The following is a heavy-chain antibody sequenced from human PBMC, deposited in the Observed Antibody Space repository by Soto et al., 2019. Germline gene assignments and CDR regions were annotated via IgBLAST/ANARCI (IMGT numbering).Heavy chain of an antibody. CDR3: AKVKRSSSFYYYYGMDV. J-gene: IGHJ6*02. D-gene: IGHD6-6*01. CDR1: GFTFSSYA. Sequence: EVQLLESGGGLVQPGGSLRLSSAASGFTFSSYAMSWVRQAPGKGLEWVSAISGSGGSTYYADSVKGRFTISRDNSKNTLYLQMNSLRAEDTAVYFCAKVKRSSSFYYYYGMDVWGQGTTVTVSS. CDR2: ISGSGGST. V-gene: IGHV3-23*01.